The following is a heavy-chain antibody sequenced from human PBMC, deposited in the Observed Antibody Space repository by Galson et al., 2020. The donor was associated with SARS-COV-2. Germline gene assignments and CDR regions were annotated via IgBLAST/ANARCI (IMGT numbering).Heavy chain of an antibody. CDR3: ARGYGSGALPPHYYYYMDV. Sequence: SETLSLTCGVYGGLLTDYLWTWLRQPPGKGLEWIGEVNHRGHTNYNPSLKSRVTIPVDTSKNQFALTLRSVTAADTAIYYCARGYGSGALPPHYYYYMDVWGNGTTVTVS. J-gene: IGHJ6*03. CDR1: GGLLTDYL. CDR2: VNHRGHT. V-gene: IGHV4-34*01. D-gene: IGHD3-10*01.